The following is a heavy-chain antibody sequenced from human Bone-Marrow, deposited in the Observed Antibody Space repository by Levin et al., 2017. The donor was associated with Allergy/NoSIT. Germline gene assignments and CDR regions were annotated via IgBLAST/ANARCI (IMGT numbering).Heavy chain of an antibody. CDR2: ISSGSPI. CDR1: GFTFRDYS. J-gene: IGHJ4*02. CDR3: ARVSYDSGSFFHLDH. V-gene: IGHV3-48*01. Sequence: ETLSLTCAASGFTFRDYSMTWVRQAPGKGLEWVSYISSGSPIHYVDSVKGRCTISRDNAKNSLYLQINHLRAEDTAVYYCARVSYDSGSFFHLDHWGQGTLVTVSS. D-gene: IGHD3-10*01.